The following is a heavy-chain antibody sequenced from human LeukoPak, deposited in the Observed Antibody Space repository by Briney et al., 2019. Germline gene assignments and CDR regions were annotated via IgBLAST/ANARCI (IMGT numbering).Heavy chain of an antibody. Sequence: PGGSLRLSCAASGFTFSAYWMHWVRQVPGKGLVWVSRINDDGRYTVYADSVKGRFTISRDNAKNTLYLQMNSLRAEDTAVYYCAGYGSGSYYNWFDPWGQGTLVTVSS. CDR1: GFTFSAYW. J-gene: IGHJ5*02. V-gene: IGHV3-74*01. CDR3: AGYGSGSYYNWFDP. D-gene: IGHD3-10*01. CDR2: INDDGRYT.